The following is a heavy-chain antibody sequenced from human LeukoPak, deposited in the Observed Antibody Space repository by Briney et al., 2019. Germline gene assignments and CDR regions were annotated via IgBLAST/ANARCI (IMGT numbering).Heavy chain of an antibody. CDR1: GDSVSSNSAA. CDR3: ARGNYYDGSGYWSTTAFDI. CDR2: TYYRSKWYN. Sequence: SQTLSLTCAISGDSVSSNSAAWNWIRQSPSRGLEWLGRTYYRSKWYNDYAVSVKSRITIKPDTSKNQFCLHLNSVTPEDTAVYYCARGNYYDGSGYWSTTAFDIWGQGTMVTVSS. V-gene: IGHV6-1*01. D-gene: IGHD3-22*01. J-gene: IGHJ3*02.